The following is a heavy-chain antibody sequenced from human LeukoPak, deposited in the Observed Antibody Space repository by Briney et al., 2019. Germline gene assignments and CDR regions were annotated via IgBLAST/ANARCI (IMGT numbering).Heavy chain of an antibody. D-gene: IGHD6-6*01. CDR3: ARNGRDSSSSYEDAFDI. V-gene: IGHV4-39*07. J-gene: IGHJ3*02. CDR1: GASISTSDDY. Sequence: SETLSLTCTVSGASISTSDDYRGWIRQPPGKGLEWIGYIYHSGSTYYNPSLKSRVTISVDRSKNQFSLKLSSVTAADTAVYYCARNGRDSSSSYEDAFDIWGQGTMVTVSS. CDR2: IYHSGST.